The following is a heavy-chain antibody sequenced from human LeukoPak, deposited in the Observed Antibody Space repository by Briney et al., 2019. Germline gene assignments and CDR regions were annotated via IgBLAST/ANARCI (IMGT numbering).Heavy chain of an antibody. J-gene: IGHJ6*02. CDR2: ISSSGSTI. CDR1: GLTFSNYE. V-gene: IGHV3-48*03. CDR3: ARASAPPSFYYYYGMDV. Sequence: GGSLRLSCAASGLTFSNYEMNWVRQAPGKGLEWISYISSSGSTIYYADSVKGRFTISRDNAKNSLYLQMNSLRVEDTAVYYCARASAPPSFYYYYGMDVWGQGTTVTVSS.